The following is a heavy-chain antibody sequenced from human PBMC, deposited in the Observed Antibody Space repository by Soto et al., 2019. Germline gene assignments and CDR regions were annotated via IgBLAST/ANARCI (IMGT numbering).Heavy chain of an antibody. CDR1: GGSISSGDYY. V-gene: IGHV4-30-4*01. D-gene: IGHD3-22*01. J-gene: IGHJ3*02. Sequence: SETLSLTCTVSGGSISSGDYYWSWIRQPPGKGLEWIGYIYYSGSTYYNPSLKSRVTISVDTSKNQFSLKLSSVTAADSAVYYCARFPYDSSGYAGRDAFDIWGQGTMVT. CDR2: IYYSGST. CDR3: ARFPYDSSGYAGRDAFDI.